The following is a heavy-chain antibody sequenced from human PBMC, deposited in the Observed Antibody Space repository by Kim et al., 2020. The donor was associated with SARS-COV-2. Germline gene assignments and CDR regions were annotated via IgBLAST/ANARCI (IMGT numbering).Heavy chain of an antibody. CDR3: ARGSGYDRPYWYFDL. D-gene: IGHD5-12*01. Sequence: GGSLRLSCAASGFTFSSYWMHWVRQAPGKGLVWVSRINSDGSSTSYADSVKGRFTISRDNAKNTLYLQMNSLRSEDTAVYYCARGSGYDRPYWYFDLWGRGTLVTVSS. V-gene: IGHV3-74*01. J-gene: IGHJ2*01. CDR1: GFTFSSYW. CDR2: INSDGSST.